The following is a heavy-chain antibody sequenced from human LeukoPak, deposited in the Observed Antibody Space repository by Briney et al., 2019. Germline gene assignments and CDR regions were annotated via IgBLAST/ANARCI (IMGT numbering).Heavy chain of an antibody. CDR2: ISSSSSYI. Sequence: GGSLRLSCAASGFTFSSYSMNWVRQAPGKGLEWVSSISSSSSYIYYADSVKGRFTIFRDNAKNSLYLQMNSLRAEDTAVYYCARDATIFGVVIDFDYWGQGTLVTVSS. V-gene: IGHV3-21*01. CDR1: GFTFSSYS. D-gene: IGHD3-3*01. CDR3: ARDATIFGVVIDFDY. J-gene: IGHJ4*02.